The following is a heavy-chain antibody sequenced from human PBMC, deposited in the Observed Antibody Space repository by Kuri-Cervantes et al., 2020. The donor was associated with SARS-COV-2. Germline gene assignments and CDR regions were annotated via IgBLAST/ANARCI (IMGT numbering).Heavy chain of an antibody. J-gene: IGHJ3*02. CDR3: ARDGYGRGASDI. V-gene: IGHV3-33*01. CDR1: GFTFSSYG. Sequence: GGSLRLSCAASGFTFSSYGMHWVRQAPGKGLEWVAVIWYDGSNKYYADSVKGRFTISRDNSKNTLYLQMNSLRAEDTAVYYCARDGYGRGASDIWGQGTMVTVSS. D-gene: IGHD5-12*01. CDR2: IWYDGSNK.